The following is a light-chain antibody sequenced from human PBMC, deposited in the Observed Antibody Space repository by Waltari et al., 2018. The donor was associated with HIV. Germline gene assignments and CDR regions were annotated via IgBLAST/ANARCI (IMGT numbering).Light chain of an antibody. V-gene: IGKV1-5*03. CDR3: QQYNSYSRT. CDR1: QSISSW. J-gene: IGKJ2*01. Sequence: DIPITQSPFTLSASVGDRGNHTCRASQSISSWLAWYQQKPGKAPKLLIYKASSLESGVPSRFSGSGSGTEFTLTISSLQPDDFATYYCQQYNSYSRTFGQGTKLEIK. CDR2: KAS.